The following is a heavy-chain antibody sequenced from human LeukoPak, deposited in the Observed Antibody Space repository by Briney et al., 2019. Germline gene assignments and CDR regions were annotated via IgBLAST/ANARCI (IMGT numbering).Heavy chain of an antibody. D-gene: IGHD2-2*01. Sequence: SETLSLTCTVSGGSISSSSYYWGWIRQPPGKGLEWIGSIYYSGSTYYNPSLKSRVTISVDTSKNQFSLKLSSVTAADTAVYYCARDSTRCSSTSCPFDPWGQGTLVTVSS. CDR3: ARDSTRCSSTSCPFDP. CDR1: GGSISSSSYY. V-gene: IGHV4-39*07. J-gene: IGHJ5*02. CDR2: IYYSGST.